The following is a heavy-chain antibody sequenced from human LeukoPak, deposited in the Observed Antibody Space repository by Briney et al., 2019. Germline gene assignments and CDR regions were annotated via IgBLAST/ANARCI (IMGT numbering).Heavy chain of an antibody. CDR2: IYYSGSI. CDR3: ARHEIMVSYDAFDI. J-gene: IGHJ3*02. Sequence: SETLSLTCTVSGRSISSSSYYWGWLRQPPWTGLEWIGRIYYSGSIYYNPSPKCRVPMSVDTSKNQFSLKLSSVTAADTAVYYCARHEIMVSYDAFDIWGQGTMVTVSS. V-gene: IGHV4-39*01. CDR1: GRSISSSSYY. D-gene: IGHD3/OR15-3a*01.